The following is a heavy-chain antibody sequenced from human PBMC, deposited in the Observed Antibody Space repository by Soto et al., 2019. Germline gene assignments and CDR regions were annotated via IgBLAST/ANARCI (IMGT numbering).Heavy chain of an antibody. CDR3: ARAPDC. J-gene: IGHJ4*02. V-gene: IGHV4-39*02. CDR1: GASASSAGSHY. Sequence: SETLSLTCNVSGASASSAGSHYWGWIRQPPGQGLEWIGSLYPDGRSFYNPSLKNRVTISVDTSKNQFSLQLHSVTAADTAVYHCARAPDCWGQGTLVTVSS. CDR2: LYPDGRS.